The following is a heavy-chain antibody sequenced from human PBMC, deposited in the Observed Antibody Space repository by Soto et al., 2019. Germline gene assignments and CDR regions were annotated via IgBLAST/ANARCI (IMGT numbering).Heavy chain of an antibody. D-gene: IGHD6-6*01. CDR3: ARGRLSSSRSADIDY. CDR2: INHSGST. Sequence: QVQLPQWGAGLLKPSETLSLTCAVYGGSFSGYYWSWIRPPPGKGLGWIGEINHSGSTNYNPSLKSRVTISVDTSKNQFSLKLSSVTAADTAVYYCARGRLSSSRSADIDYWGQGTLVTVSS. J-gene: IGHJ4*02. CDR1: GGSFSGYY. V-gene: IGHV4-34*01.